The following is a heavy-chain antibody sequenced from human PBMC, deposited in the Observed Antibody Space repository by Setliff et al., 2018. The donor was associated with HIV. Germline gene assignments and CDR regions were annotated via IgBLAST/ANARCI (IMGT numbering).Heavy chain of an antibody. CDR1: GFTFSTHG. D-gene: IGHD2-21*01. CDR2: ISYDGTSK. V-gene: IGHV3-30*18. CDR3: AKGCGGAGFCYYADY. J-gene: IGHJ4*02. Sequence: GSLRLSCAASGFTFSTHGMHWVRQAPGKGLEWVAIISYDGTSKHYADSVKGRFTIPRDNSKNTLYLHMNNLRGDDTAVYYCAKGCGGAGFCYYADYWGQGTVVTVSS.